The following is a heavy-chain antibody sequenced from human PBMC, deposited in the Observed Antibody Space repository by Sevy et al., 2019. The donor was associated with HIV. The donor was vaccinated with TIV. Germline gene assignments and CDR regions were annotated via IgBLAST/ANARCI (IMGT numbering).Heavy chain of an antibody. J-gene: IGHJ3*02. CDR1: GFTFSSYA. Sequence: GGSLRLSCAASGFTFSSYAMHWVRQAPGKGLEWVAVISYDGSNKYYADSVKGRFTISIDNSKNTLYLQMNSLRAEDTAVYYCARDSPTYYYDSSGSRGAFDIWGQGTMVTVSS. CDR3: ARDSPTYYYDSSGSRGAFDI. CDR2: ISYDGSNK. D-gene: IGHD3-22*01. V-gene: IGHV3-30-3*01.